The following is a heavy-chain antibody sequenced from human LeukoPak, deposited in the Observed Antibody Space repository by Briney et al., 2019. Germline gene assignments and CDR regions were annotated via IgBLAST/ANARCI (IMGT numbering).Heavy chain of an antibody. D-gene: IGHD5-12*01. V-gene: IGHV3-48*03. J-gene: IGHJ4*02. CDR1: GFAFSGRE. CDR3: VRASYTGFDLHFDQ. Sequence: GGSLRLSCSASGFAFSGRERAWVRQAPGKGLEWVSYISSNGKTILHADSVKGRITISRDNANKSLYLELGGLRVEDSAFYYCVRASYTGFDLHFDQWGQGTLVTVSS. CDR2: ISSNGKTI.